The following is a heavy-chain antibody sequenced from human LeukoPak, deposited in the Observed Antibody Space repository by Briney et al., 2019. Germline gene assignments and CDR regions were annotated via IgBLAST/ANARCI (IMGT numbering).Heavy chain of an antibody. J-gene: IGHJ4*02. D-gene: IGHD6-19*01. CDR3: AKMMAGVAGIPNC. CDR1: GFTFSSYA. Sequence: TGGSLRLSCAASGFTFSSYAMSWVRRAPGKGLEWVSAISESGTNTYYTDSVRGRFTISRDNSKNTLYLHMNSLRVDDTAVYYCAKMMAGVAGIPNCWGQGTLVTVFS. V-gene: IGHV3-23*01. CDR2: ISESGTNT.